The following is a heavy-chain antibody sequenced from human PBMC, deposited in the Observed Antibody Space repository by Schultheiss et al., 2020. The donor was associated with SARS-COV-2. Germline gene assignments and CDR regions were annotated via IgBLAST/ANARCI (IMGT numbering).Heavy chain of an antibody. CDR3: ARVQLAADPRDNWFDP. V-gene: IGHV4-59*12. CDR1: RGSISGYY. CDR2: IYHSGST. D-gene: IGHD6-13*01. J-gene: IGHJ5*02. Sequence: SETLSLTCTVSRGSISGYYWSWIRQTPGKGLEWIGYIYHSGSTYYNPSLKSRVTISVDRSKNQFSLKLSSVTAADTAVYYCARVQLAADPRDNWFDPWGQGTLVTVSS.